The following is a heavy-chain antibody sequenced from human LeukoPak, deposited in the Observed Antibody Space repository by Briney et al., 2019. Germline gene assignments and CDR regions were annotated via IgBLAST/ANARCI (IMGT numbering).Heavy chain of an antibody. CDR1: GGSFSGYY. CDR3: ARSIRLDYDFWSGYSAYYFDY. V-gene: IGHV4-34*01. J-gene: IGHJ4*02. CDR2: INHSGST. D-gene: IGHD3-3*01. Sequence: PSETLFLTCAVYGGSFSGYYWSWIRQPPGKGLEWIGEINHSGSTNYNPSLKSRVTISVDTSKNQFSLKLSSVTAADTAVYYCARSIRLDYDFWSGYSAYYFDYWGQGTLVTVSS.